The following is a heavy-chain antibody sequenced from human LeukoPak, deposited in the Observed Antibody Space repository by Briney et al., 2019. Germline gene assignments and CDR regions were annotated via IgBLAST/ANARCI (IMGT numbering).Heavy chain of an antibody. D-gene: IGHD2-15*01. CDR3: ARAGAVVDNWFDP. J-gene: IGHJ5*02. Sequence: SETLSLTCTVSGGSISSSSYYWGWIRQPPGKGLEWIGSIYYSGSTYYNPSLKSRVTISVDTSKNQFSLKLSSVTAADTAVYYCARAGAVVDNWFDPWGQGTLVTVSS. V-gene: IGHV4-39*07. CDR2: IYYSGST. CDR1: GGSISSSSYY.